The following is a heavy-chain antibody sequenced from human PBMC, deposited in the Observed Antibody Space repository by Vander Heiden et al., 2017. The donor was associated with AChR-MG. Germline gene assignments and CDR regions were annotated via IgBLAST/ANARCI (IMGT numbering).Heavy chain of an antibody. CDR2: IYYSGIT. D-gene: IGHD6-6*01. CDR3: ARSGLAPFDY. Sequence: QLQLQESGPGLVKPSETLSLTCTVSGGSVSSSSYYWGWIRQPPGQGLEWIGSIYYSGITYYNPSLKSRVTISVDTSKNQLSLRLSSVTAADTAVYYCARSGLAPFDYWGQGTLGTVSS. V-gene: IGHV4-39*01. J-gene: IGHJ4*02. CDR1: GGSVSSSSYY.